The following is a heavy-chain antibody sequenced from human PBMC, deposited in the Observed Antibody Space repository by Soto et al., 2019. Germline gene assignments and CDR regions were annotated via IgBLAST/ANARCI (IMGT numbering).Heavy chain of an antibody. J-gene: IGHJ4*02. CDR1: GLTSSSHL. CDR2: ISNDGDYK. D-gene: IGHD1-26*01. Sequence: VQLVESGGGVAKPGRSLRLSGLGPGLTSSSHLMPWVRQAPGKGRGWVAFISNDGDYKNYADSVKGRFTISRDNSKDTVYLEIHSLRPEDTALYHCARDEAFSAPYYLDYWGQGTLVIVS. V-gene: IGHV3-30*03. CDR3: ARDEAFSAPYYLDY.